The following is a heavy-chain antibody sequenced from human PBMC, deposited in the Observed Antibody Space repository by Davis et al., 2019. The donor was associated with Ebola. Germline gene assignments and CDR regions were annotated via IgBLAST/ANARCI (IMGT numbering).Heavy chain of an antibody. J-gene: IGHJ4*02. V-gene: IGHV3-33*05. CDR3: AIPHGPRTFWYFDY. CDR1: GFTFSSYG. CDR2: ISYDGSNK. Sequence: PAGSLRLSCAASGFTFSSYGMHWVRQAPGKGLEWVAVISYDGSNKYYADSVKGRFTISRDNSKNTLYLQMNSLRAEDTAVDYCAIPHGPRTFWYFDYWGQGTLVTVSS. D-gene: IGHD3-3*01.